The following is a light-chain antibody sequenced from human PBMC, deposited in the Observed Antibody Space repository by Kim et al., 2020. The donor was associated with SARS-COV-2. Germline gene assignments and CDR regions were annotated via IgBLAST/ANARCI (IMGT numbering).Light chain of an antibody. J-gene: IGKJ2*01. CDR1: QSVAIDN. CDR3: QQYGSSPVT. Sequence: PGERATLSCRASQSVAIDNLSWYQQKPGQAPRLLVFDASTRATGIPDRFSGSGSGTDFTLTISRLEAEDFAVYYCQQYGSSPVTFGQGTKLEI. CDR2: DAS. V-gene: IGKV3-20*01.